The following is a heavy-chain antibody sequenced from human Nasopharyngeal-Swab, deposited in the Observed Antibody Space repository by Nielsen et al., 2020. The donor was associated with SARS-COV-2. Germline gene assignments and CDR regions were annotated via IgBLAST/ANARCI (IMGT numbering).Heavy chain of an antibody. CDR3: ARESVVTGMDDATDI. J-gene: IGHJ3*02. CDR2: IKQGGSEQ. V-gene: IGHV3-7*04. CDR1: RFPFRNYY. Sequence: GGSLRLSCAASRFPFRNYYMTWVRQPPGKGLEWVANIKQGGSEQFYVDSVKGRFTISRDDAKNSVYLQMNSLRAEDTAVYYCARESVVTGMDDATDIWGQGTMVTVSS. D-gene: IGHD2-21*02.